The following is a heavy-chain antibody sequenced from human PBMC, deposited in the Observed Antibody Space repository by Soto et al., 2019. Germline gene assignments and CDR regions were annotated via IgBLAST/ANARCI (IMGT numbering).Heavy chain of an antibody. D-gene: IGHD5-18*01. Sequence: TLSRTCTAAGDSIGSSCYFWSWIRQHPGTVLEWIVYIYNSGVAYYNPSLKSRLTMSMDTSENQFSLKLSSVTAADTAVYHCERMHTSRAWDGWAQGTLVTVSP. CDR1: GDSIGSSCYF. J-gene: IGHJ4*02. CDR2: IYNSGVA. CDR3: ERMHTSRAWDG. V-gene: IGHV4-31*03.